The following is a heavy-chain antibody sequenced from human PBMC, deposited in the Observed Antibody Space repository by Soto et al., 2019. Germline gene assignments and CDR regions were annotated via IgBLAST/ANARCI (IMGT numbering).Heavy chain of an antibody. V-gene: IGHV3-74*01. CDR1: GFTFSSYW. Sequence: GGSLRLSCAASGFTFSSYWMHWVRQAPGKGLVWVSRINSDGRSTSYADSVKGRFTTSRDNAKNTLYLQMNSLRAEDTAVYYCARDGIDYYDSSGQTYYYYYGMDVWGQGTTVTVSS. CDR2: INSDGRST. CDR3: ARDGIDYYDSSGQTYYYYYGMDV. D-gene: IGHD3-22*01. J-gene: IGHJ6*02.